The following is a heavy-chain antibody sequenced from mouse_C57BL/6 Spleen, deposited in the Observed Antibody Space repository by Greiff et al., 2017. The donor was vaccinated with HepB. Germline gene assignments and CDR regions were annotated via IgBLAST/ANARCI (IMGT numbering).Heavy chain of an antibody. CDR2: ISDGGSYT. CDR3: AREHYYGSSSFDY. D-gene: IGHD1-1*01. CDR1: GFTFSSYA. J-gene: IGHJ2*01. V-gene: IGHV5-4*01. Sequence: EVQGVESGGGLVKPGGSLKLSCAASGFTFSSYAMSWVRQTPEKRLEWVATISDGGSYTYYPDNVKGRFTISRDNAKNNLYLQMSHLKSEDTAMYYCAREHYYGSSSFDYWGQGTTLTVSS.